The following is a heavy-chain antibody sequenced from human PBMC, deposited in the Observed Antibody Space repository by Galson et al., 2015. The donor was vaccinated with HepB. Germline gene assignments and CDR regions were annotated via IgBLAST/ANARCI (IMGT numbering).Heavy chain of an antibody. Sequence: SVKVSCKVSGYTLTELSMHWVRQAPGKGLEWMGGFDPEDGETIYAQKFQGRVTMTEDTSTDTAYMELSSLRSEDTAVYYCATYLASFGVVIMGFSVAFDIWGQGTMVTVSS. CDR3: ATYLASFGVVIMGFSVAFDI. D-gene: IGHD3-3*01. CDR2: FDPEDGET. V-gene: IGHV1-24*01. CDR1: GYTLTELS. J-gene: IGHJ3*02.